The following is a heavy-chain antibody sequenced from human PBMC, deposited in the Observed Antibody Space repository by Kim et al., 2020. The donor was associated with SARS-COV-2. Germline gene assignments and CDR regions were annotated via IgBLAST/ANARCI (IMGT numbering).Heavy chain of an antibody. V-gene: IGHV3-30*04. D-gene: IGHD6-13*01. CDR1: GFTFSSYA. CDR3: ARVKAFVYRSSWAFDY. J-gene: IGHJ4*02. Sequence: GGSLRLSCAASGFTFSSYAMHWVRQAPGKGLEWVAVISYDGSNKYYADSVKGRFTISRDNSKNTLYLQMNSLRAEDTAVYYCARVKAFVYRSSWAFDYWGQGTLVTVSS. CDR2: ISYDGSNK.